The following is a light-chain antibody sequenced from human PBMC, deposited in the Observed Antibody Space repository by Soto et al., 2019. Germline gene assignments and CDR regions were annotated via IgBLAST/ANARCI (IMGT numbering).Light chain of an antibody. CDR1: SSDVGGYNY. CDR2: EVS. J-gene: IGLJ1*01. V-gene: IGLV2-8*01. Sequence: QSVLTQPPSASGSFGQSVTISCTGTSSDVGGYNYVSWYQQHPGKAPKLMIYEVSERPSGAPDRFSGSKSSNTASLTVSGLQADDEADYYCSSYSGTNYHYVFGTGTKVTVL. CDR3: SSYSGTNYHYV.